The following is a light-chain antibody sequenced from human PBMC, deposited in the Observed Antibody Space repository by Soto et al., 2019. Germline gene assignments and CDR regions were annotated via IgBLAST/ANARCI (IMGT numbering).Light chain of an antibody. V-gene: IGKV1-12*01. CDR3: QQTNRFSLT. Sequence: DIQMTQSPSSVSASVGDRVTITCRASQPISNWLAWYQQKPGKAPKLLIYSASSLQGGVPSRFSGSGSGTDLTLTLSSLQLEDFATYYCQQTNRFSLTFGGGTLVEIK. CDR2: SAS. CDR1: QPISNW. J-gene: IGKJ4*01.